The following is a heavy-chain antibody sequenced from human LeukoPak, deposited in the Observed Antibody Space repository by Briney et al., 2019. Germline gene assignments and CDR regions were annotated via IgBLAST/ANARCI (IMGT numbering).Heavy chain of an antibody. CDR1: GFPFSSYS. J-gene: IGHJ4*02. V-gene: IGHV3-7*03. Sequence: GGSLRLSCAASGFPFSSYSMTWVRQAPGKGLEWVANIKPDGTTKFYVDSVKGRFTISRDNALNSLYLQMNSLRAEDTAIYYCARSIPYCTTLYGPSDYWGQGTLVTVS. D-gene: IGHD2-21*01. CDR2: IKPDGTTK. CDR3: ARSIPYCTTLYGPSDY.